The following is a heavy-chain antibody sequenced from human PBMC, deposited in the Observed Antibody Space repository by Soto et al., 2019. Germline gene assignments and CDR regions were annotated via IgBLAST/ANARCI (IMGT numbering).Heavy chain of an antibody. Sequence: SETLSITFAVYGGSVSGYYWSWIHQPPGKGLEWIGEINHRGSTNYNPSLKSRVTISVDTSKNQFSLKLSSVTAADTSVYYCARGGDSGYSIWGQGALVTVSS. CDR2: INHRGST. CDR3: ARGGDSGYSI. CDR1: GGSVSGYY. V-gene: IGHV4-34*01. J-gene: IGHJ4*02. D-gene: IGHD2-15*01.